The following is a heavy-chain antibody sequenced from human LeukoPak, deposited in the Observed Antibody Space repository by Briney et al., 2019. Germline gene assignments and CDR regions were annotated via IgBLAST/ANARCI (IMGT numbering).Heavy chain of an antibody. V-gene: IGHV3-23*01. J-gene: IGHJ4*02. D-gene: IGHD7-27*01. CDR3: AREPNN. CDR1: GFTFSSYA. Sequence: PGGSLRLSCAASGFTFSSYALSWLPQAPGKGREWGSAISGSGGSTYHADSVRGRITISRDNTKNTLYLQMNSLRAEDTAVYYCAREPNNWGQGILVTVSS. CDR2: ISGSGGST.